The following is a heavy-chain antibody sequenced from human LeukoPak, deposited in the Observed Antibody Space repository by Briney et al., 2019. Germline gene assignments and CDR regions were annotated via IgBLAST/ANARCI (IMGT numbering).Heavy chain of an antibody. CDR3: AREDYDILTGTFDY. Sequence: GGSLRLSCRGSGFIYGNYWMTWVRQAPGKGLEWVANIKQDGSEKYYVDSVKGRFTISRDNAKNSLYLQMNSLRAEDTAVYYCAREDYDILTGTFDYWGQGTLVTVSS. D-gene: IGHD3-9*01. CDR2: IKQDGSEK. CDR1: GFIYGNYW. J-gene: IGHJ4*02. V-gene: IGHV3-7*01.